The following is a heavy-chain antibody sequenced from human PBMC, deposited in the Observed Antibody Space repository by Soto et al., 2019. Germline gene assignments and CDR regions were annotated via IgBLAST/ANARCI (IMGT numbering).Heavy chain of an antibody. D-gene: IGHD3-22*01. J-gene: IGHJ4*02. Sequence: GGSLRLSCEDSGFSFSTYAMNWVRQLPGKGLDWVALVSYDGNDNYYADSVNGRFTISTYNSKNALYLQMDSLRPEDTAIYFCARGPNYFDSGSYFAYWGQVGLVTVPS. CDR3: ARGPNYFDSGSYFAY. CDR1: GFSFSTYA. V-gene: IGHV3-30-3*01. CDR2: VSYDGNDN.